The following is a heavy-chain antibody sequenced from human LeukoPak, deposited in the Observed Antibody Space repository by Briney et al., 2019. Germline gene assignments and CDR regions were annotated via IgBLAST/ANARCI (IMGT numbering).Heavy chain of an antibody. D-gene: IGHD3-10*01. V-gene: IGHV6-1*01. CDR2: TYYRSKWYS. CDR3: ARMVGLVSDY. Sequence: SQTLSLTCAISGDSVSSNCAALNWISQSPSRGLEWLGRTYYRSKWYSYYAPSVKSRITIKPDTSKNQFSLQLKSVTPEDTAVYYCARMVGLVSDYWGQGTLVTVSS. CDR1: GDSVSSNCAA. J-gene: IGHJ4*02.